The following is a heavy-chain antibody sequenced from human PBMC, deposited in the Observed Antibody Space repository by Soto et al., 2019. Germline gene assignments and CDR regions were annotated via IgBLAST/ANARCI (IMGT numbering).Heavy chain of an antibody. CDR1: GGSFSGYY. CDR2: INHSGST. D-gene: IGHD3-22*01. CDR3: ARGGPYFYDSARFHFDY. V-gene: IGHV4-34*01. J-gene: IGHJ4*02. Sequence: PSETLSLTCAVYGGSFSGYYWSWIRQPPGKGLEWIGEINHSGSTYHNPSLKSRVTLSLDTSNNRFSLRLSSVTAADTAVYYCARGGPYFYDSARFHFDYWGQGALVTVSS.